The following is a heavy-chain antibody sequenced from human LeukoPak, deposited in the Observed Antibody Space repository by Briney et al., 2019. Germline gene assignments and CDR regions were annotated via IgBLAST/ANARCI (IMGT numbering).Heavy chain of an antibody. CDR1: GGSISSTNYY. J-gene: IGHJ4*02. Sequence: PSETLSLTCTVSGGSISSTNYYWGWIRQPPGKGLEWIGSIFYSGSTYYNPSLKSRVTLSVDTSKNQFSLKLGSVTAADTAVYYCARGIPPCPFDYWGQGTLVTVSS. V-gene: IGHV4-39*01. CDR3: ARGIPPCPFDY. CDR2: IFYSGST. D-gene: IGHD6-6*01.